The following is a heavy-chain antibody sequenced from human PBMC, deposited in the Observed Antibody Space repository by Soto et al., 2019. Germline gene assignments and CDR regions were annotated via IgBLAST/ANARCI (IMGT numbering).Heavy chain of an antibody. V-gene: IGHV3-21*01. CDR1: GFTFSSYS. D-gene: IGHD5-12*01. Sequence: EVQLVESGGGLVKPGGSLRLSCAASGFTFSSYSMNWVRQAPGKGLEWVSSISSSSSYIYYADSVKGRFTISRDNAKNSRYLQMNSVRAEDTAVYYCARDLATRGGYYYYYGMDVWGQGATVTVSS. CDR3: ARDLATRGGYYYYYGMDV. CDR2: ISSSSSYI. J-gene: IGHJ6*02.